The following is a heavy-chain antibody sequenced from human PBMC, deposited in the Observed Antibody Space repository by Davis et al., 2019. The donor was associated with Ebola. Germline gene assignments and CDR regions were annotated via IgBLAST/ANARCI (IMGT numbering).Heavy chain of an antibody. CDR3: VEGWLVHDF. D-gene: IGHD6-6*01. V-gene: IGHV3-64D*08. CDR1: GFTFSKSG. CDR2: IIDNGDRT. Sequence: GESLKISCSASGFTFSKSGMHWVRQAPGKGLEYVSAIIDNGDRTNYADSVKGRFTISRDNSRDTLYLHMTSLRPEDTATYYCVEGWLVHDFWGQGTMVTVSS. J-gene: IGHJ4*02.